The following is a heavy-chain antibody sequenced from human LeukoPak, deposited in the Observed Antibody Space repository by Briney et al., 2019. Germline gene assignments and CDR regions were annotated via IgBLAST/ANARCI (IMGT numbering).Heavy chain of an antibody. CDR2: IYYSGNT. Sequence: SETLSLTCTVSGVSISSSNSYWGWIRQPPGKGLEWIGSIYYSGNTYYNASLKSQVSISIDTSKNQFSLKLSSVTAADTAVYYCASPSPVAYYDSSGMFDYWGQGTLVTVSS. D-gene: IGHD3-22*01. CDR3: ASPSPVAYYDSSGMFDY. CDR1: GVSISSSNSY. J-gene: IGHJ4*02. V-gene: IGHV4-39*01.